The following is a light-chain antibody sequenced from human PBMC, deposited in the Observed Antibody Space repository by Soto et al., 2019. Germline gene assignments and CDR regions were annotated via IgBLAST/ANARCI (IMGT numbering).Light chain of an antibody. CDR1: QNIDIY. V-gene: IGKV1-39*01. CDR2: TTS. J-gene: IGKJ2*01. Sequence: DVQMTQSPSSLSASVGDRVTITCRASQNIDIYLYWYQQKQGRPPTLLIYTTSRLQSGVPIRFSGSGSGTDFTLTISNLQPEDVATYSCHQSDITPPAFGQGTKVGIK. CDR3: HQSDITPPA.